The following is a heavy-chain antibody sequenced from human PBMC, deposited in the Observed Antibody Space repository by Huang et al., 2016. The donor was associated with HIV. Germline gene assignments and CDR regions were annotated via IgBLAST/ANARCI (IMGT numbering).Heavy chain of an antibody. Sequence: QVHLVQSGAEVKKPGASVKVSCKASGYTFTNYDINWVRQAPGRGLEWMGWMNPNPGNTGFAQSFQGRVTMTRKTSITTAYMERTSLTSEDTAVYYCARSAYGDLDYWGLGTLVIVSS. V-gene: IGHV1-8*02. D-gene: IGHD4-17*01. CDR2: MNPNPGNT. CDR3: ARSAYGDLDY. CDR1: GYTFTNYD. J-gene: IGHJ4*02.